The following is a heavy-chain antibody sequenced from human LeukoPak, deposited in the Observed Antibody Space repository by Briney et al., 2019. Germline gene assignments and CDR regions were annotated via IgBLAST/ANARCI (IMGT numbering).Heavy chain of an antibody. CDR3: ARDEGIVIVPGTHDY. V-gene: IGHV1-18*01. CDR1: GYTFTNFG. Sequence: GASVKVSCKGYGYTFTNFGITWVRQAPGQGLEWMGWISAYNGYTNYAQKLQGRVTMTTETSTGTVYMELRSLRFDDTAVYYCARDEGIVIVPGTHDYWGQGTLVTVSS. J-gene: IGHJ4*02. D-gene: IGHD2-2*01. CDR2: ISAYNGYT.